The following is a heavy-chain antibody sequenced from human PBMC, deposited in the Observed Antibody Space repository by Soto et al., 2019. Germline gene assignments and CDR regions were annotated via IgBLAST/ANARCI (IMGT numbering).Heavy chain of an antibody. D-gene: IGHD3-22*01. V-gene: IGHV3-53*01. Sequence: VGSLRLSCAASGFTVSSNYMSWVRQAPGKGLEWVSVIYSGGSTYYADSVKGRFTISRDNSKNTLYLQMNSLRAEDTAVYYCARDRYYYDSSGWRDGMDVWGQGTTVTVSS. CDR2: IYSGGST. J-gene: IGHJ6*02. CDR1: GFTVSSNY. CDR3: ARDRYYYDSSGWRDGMDV.